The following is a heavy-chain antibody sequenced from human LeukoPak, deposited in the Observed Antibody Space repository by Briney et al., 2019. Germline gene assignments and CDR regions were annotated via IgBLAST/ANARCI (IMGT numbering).Heavy chain of an antibody. CDR2: ISGSGDTT. D-gene: IGHD3-3*01. CDR1: GFTFSRHA. Sequence: GGSLRLSCAASGFTFSRHAMSWVRQAPGKGLEWVSVISGSGDTTYYADSLKDRFTISRDNSKNTLYLQMNTLRAEDTAVYYCVKDDLESADGAFGLWGQGTMVTVSP. J-gene: IGHJ3*01. V-gene: IGHV3-23*01. CDR3: VKDDLESADGAFGL.